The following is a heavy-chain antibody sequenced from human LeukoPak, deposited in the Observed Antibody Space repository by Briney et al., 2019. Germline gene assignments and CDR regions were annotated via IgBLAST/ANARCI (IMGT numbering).Heavy chain of an antibody. J-gene: IGHJ3*02. CDR1: GFTFSNAW. CDR2: IKSKTDGGTT. CDR3: TTDPGDIVVVPAADDAFDI. D-gene: IGHD2-2*01. V-gene: IGHV3-15*01. Sequence: KSGGSLRLSCAASGFTFSNAWMSWVRQAPGKGLEWVGRIKSKTDGGTTDYAAPVKGRFTISRDDSKNTLYLQMNSLKTEDTAVYYCTTDPGDIVVVPAADDAFDIWGQGQWSPSLQ.